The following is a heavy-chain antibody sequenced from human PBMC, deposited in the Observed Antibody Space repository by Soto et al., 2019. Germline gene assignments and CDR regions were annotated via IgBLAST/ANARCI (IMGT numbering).Heavy chain of an antibody. CDR2: ISAYNGNT. V-gene: IGHV1-18*01. D-gene: IGHD3-10*01. J-gene: IGHJ4*02. CDR1: GYTFTSYG. Sequence: QVQLVQSGAEVKKPGASVKVSCKASGYTFTSYGISWVRQAPGQGLEWMGWISAYNGNTNYAQKLQGRVTMTTDTATSRAYMEVRSLRSDDPAVCYCARGAGVRGFLLYYFDYWGQGTLVTVS. CDR3: ARGAGVRGFLLYYFDY.